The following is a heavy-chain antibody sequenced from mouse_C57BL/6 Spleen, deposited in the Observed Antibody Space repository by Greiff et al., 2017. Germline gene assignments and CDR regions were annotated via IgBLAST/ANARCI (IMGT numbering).Heavy chain of an antibody. CDR2: IYPGDGDT. CDR1: GYAFSSSW. Sequence: VQLVESGPELVKPGASVKISCKASGYAFSSSWMNWVKQRPGKGLEWIGRIYPGDGDTNYNGKFKGKATLTADKSSSTAYMQLSSLTSEDSAVYFCASPYYGSSPYWYFDVWGTGTTVTVSS. J-gene: IGHJ1*03. CDR3: ASPYYGSSPYWYFDV. D-gene: IGHD1-1*01. V-gene: IGHV1-82*01.